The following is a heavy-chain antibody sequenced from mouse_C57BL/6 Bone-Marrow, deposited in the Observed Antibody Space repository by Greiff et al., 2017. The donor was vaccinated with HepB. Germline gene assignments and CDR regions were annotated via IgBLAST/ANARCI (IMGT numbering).Heavy chain of an antibody. D-gene: IGHD1-1*01. CDR2: IDPETGGT. V-gene: IGHV1-15*01. CDR3: TREECYSCPFAY. Sequence: QVQLQQSGAELVRPGASVTLSCKASGYTFTDYEMHWVKQTPVHGLEWIGAIDPETGGTAYTHKFKGKAIMTADKSSSTAYMELSSLTSEDSAVYDCTREECYSCPFAYWGQGTLVTVSA. J-gene: IGHJ3*01. CDR1: GYTFTDYE.